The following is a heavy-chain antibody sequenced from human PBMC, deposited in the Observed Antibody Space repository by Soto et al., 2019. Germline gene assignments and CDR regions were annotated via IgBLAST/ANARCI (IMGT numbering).Heavy chain of an antibody. V-gene: IGHV1-8*01. CDR3: AGRKERSGPHYFDY. D-gene: IGHD6-25*01. Sequence: QVQLVQSGAEVKEPGASVKVSCKASGYTFTTYDIYWMRQATGQGLEWMGWMNPYTGNTGYAQKFQGRVTVTRNTSISTVYMEMSGLRLDDTAVYYCAGRKERSGPHYFDYWGQGSQVTVSS. J-gene: IGHJ4*02. CDR2: MNPYTGNT. CDR1: GYTFTTYD.